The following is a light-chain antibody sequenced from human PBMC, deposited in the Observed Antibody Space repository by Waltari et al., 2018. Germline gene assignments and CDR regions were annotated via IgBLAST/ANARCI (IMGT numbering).Light chain of an antibody. V-gene: IGLV3-25*03. CDR3: LSADSSGTSKV. J-gene: IGLJ3*02. Sequence: QSKPGQAPVLITEKDTQRPSGMLDLFSGSRAGTTVTMTIGGVQAEDEADYYCLSADSSGTSKVFGGGTKLTVL. CDR2: KDT.